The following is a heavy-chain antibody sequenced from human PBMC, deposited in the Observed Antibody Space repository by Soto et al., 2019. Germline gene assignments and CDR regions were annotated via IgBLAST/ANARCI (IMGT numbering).Heavy chain of an antibody. CDR1: GYTFTIYG. CDR3: ARVDYYDGSGYYGY. D-gene: IGHD3-22*01. J-gene: IGHJ4*02. CDR2: ISGYNGNT. Sequence: QVRLVQSGAEVKKPGASVKVSCKASGYTFTIYGISWVRQAPGQGLEWMGWISGYNGNTDYAQNLQDRVTLTTDASTSSVYMELRSLRSDDTAVYYCARVDYYDGSGYYGYWGQGTLITVSS. V-gene: IGHV1-18*04.